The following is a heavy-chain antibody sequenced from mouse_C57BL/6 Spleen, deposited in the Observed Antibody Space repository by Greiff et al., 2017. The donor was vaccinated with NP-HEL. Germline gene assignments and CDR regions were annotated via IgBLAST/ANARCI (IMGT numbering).Heavy chain of an antibody. Sequence: QVHVKQSGAELARPGASVKMSCKASGYTFTSYTMHWVKQRPGQGLEWIGYINPSSGYTKYNQKFKDKATLTADKSSSTAYMQLSSLTSEDSAVYYCARGGTVVATVEYFDYWGQGTTLTVSS. V-gene: IGHV1-4*01. J-gene: IGHJ2*01. CDR2: INPSSGYT. D-gene: IGHD1-1*01. CDR1: GYTFTSYT. CDR3: ARGGTVVATVEYFDY.